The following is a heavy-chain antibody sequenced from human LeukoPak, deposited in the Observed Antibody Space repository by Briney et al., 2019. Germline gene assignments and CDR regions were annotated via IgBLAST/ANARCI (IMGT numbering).Heavy chain of an antibody. CDR1: GYTFTGYY. Sequence: ASVKVSCKASGYTFTGYYMHWVRQAPAQGLEWMGIINPSGGSTSYAQKFQGRVTMTRDMSTSTVYMELSSLRSEDTAIYYCAREGRGVPGAIAAVKGFDYWGQGTLVTVSS. J-gene: IGHJ4*02. CDR2: INPSGGST. D-gene: IGHD6-13*01. CDR3: AREGRGVPGAIAAVKGFDY. V-gene: IGHV1-46*01.